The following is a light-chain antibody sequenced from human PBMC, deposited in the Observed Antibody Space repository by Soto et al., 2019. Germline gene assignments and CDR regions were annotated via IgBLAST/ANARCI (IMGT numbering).Light chain of an antibody. V-gene: IGKV3-11*01. J-gene: IGKJ4*01. CDR2: DAS. CDR1: QSVSSY. CDR3: QQRINWPLT. Sequence: EIVLTQSPATLSLSPGERSTVSCRASQSVSSYLAWYQQKPGQAPRLLIFDASNRATGIPARFSGSGSGTDFTLTISSLQPEDFAVYHCQQRINWPLTFGGGTKVDIK.